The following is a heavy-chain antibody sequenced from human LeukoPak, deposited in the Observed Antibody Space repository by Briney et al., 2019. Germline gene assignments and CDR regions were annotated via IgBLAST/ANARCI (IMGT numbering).Heavy chain of an antibody. V-gene: IGHV3-23*01. CDR3: AKVRATVVTHDAFDI. D-gene: IGHD4-23*01. CDR2: ISGSGGST. Sequence: GGPLRLSCAASGFTFSSYAMSWVRQAPGKGLEWVSAISGSGGSTYYADSVKGRFTISRDNSKNTLYLQMNSLRAEDTGVYYCAKVRATVVTHDAFDIWGQGTMVTVSS. CDR1: GFTFSSYA. J-gene: IGHJ3*02.